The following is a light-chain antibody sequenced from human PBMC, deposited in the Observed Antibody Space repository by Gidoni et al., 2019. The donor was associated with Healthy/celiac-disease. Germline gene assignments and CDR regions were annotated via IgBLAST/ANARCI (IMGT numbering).Light chain of an antibody. CDR1: SSNIGSNT. J-gene: IGLJ3*02. CDR3: AAWDDSLNGYWV. V-gene: IGLV1-44*01. Sequence: QSVLTQPPSPSGTPAQTVPISCSGSSSNIGSNTVNWYQQLPGTAPKLLIDDNNQRPSGVPDRFSGSKSGTSASLAISGLQSEDEADYYCAAWDDSLNGYWVFGGGTKLTVL. CDR2: DNN.